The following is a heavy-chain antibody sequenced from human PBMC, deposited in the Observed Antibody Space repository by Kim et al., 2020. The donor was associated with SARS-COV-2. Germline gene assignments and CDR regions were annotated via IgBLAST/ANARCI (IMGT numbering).Heavy chain of an antibody. CDR2: ISFHGTNK. V-gene: IGHV3-30*18. D-gene: IGHD2-2*01. CDR3: AKYCSSSCPSSVHSDWFDP. CDR1: GFTFSNYG. Sequence: GGSLRLSCAASGFTFSNYGMHWVRQAPGKGLEWVAVISFHGTNKYYADSVKGRFTISRDNSKNTLYLQMNSLGAEDTAVYYCAKYCSSSCPSSVHSDWFDPWGQGTLVTVSS. J-gene: IGHJ5*02.